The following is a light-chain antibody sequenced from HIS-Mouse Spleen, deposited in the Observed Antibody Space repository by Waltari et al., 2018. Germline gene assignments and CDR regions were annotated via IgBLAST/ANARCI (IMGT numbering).Light chain of an antibody. V-gene: IGLV3-10*01. Sequence: SYERTQPPSASVSPGQTARITGSGDEMPKKYADWYQQKSGQAPVLVIYEDSKRPSGIPERFSGSSSGTMATLTISGAQVEDEADYYCYSTDSSGNHRVFGGGTKLTVL. CDR2: EDS. CDR3: YSTDSSGNHRV. J-gene: IGLJ2*01. CDR1: EMPKKY.